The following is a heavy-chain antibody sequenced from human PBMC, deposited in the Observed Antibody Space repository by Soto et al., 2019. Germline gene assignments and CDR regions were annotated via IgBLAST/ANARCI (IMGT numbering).Heavy chain of an antibody. CDR1: GGTFSSYA. CDR2: IIPIFGTA. D-gene: IGHD2-2*02. V-gene: IGHV1-69*12. CDR3: ARHGIVPAAINYYYGMDV. Sequence: QVQLVQSGAEVKKPGSSVKVSCKASGGTFSSYAISWVRQAPGQGLEWMGGIIPIFGTANYAQKFQGRVTITADEXTXTXXMELSSLRSEDTAVYYCARHGIVPAAINYYYGMDVWGQGTTVTVSS. J-gene: IGHJ6*02.